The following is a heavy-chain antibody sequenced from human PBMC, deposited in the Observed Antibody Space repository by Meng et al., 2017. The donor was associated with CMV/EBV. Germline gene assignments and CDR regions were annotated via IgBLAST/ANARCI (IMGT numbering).Heavy chain of an antibody. CDR3: AKDPRYYCGGDCYPAIYFDY. CDR2: IWYDGSNK. J-gene: IGHJ4*02. Sequence: SCAASGFTFSSYGMHWVRQAPGKGLEWVAVIWYDGSNKYYADSVKGRFTISRDNSKNTLYLQMNSLRAEDTAVYYCAKDPRYYCGGDCYPAIYFDYWGQGTLVTVSS. D-gene: IGHD2-21*01. V-gene: IGHV3-33*06. CDR1: GFTFSSYG.